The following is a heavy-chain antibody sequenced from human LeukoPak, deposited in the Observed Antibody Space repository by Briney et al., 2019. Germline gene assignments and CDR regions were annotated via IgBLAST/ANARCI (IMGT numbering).Heavy chain of an antibody. CDR3: ATYKAY. V-gene: IGHV3-13*01. CDR1: GYSFSTSD. D-gene: IGHD1-14*01. Sequence: GGSLRLSCAASGYSFSTSDMHWVRQASGGGLEWVSSIASTGETYYAPSVKGRFTISRENAKSSLYLQMNSLRAEDTAVYYCATYKAYWGQGTLVTVSS. J-gene: IGHJ4*02. CDR2: IASTGET.